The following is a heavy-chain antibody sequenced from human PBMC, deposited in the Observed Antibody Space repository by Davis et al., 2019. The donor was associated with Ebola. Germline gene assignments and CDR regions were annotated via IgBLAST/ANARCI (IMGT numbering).Heavy chain of an antibody. CDR3: ARGVAYTWFDP. J-gene: IGHJ5*02. CDR1: GGSFSGYY. Sequence: SETLSLTCAVYGGSFSGYYWSWIRQPPGKGLEWIGEINHSGSTNYNPSLKSQVTISVDTSKNQFSLKLSSVTAADTAVYYCARGVAYTWFDPWGQGTLVTVSS. CDR2: INHSGST. V-gene: IGHV4-34*01.